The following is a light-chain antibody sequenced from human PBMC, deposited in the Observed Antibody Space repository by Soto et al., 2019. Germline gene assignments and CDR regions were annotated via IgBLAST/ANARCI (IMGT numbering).Light chain of an antibody. J-gene: IGLJ2*01. V-gene: IGLV2-14*03. CDR2: DVT. CDR3: ISYTTSSTVV. CDR1: SSDVGASNY. Sequence: QSALTQPASVSGSPGQSITISCTGTSSDVGASNYVSWYQQHPGEAPKLMISDVTDRPSGVSYRFSGSKSGSTASLTISGIQAEDEAAYFCISYTTSSTVVFGGGTKLTVL.